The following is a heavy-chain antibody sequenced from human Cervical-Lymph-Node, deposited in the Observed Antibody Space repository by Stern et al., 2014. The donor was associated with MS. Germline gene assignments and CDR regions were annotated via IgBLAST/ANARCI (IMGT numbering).Heavy chain of an antibody. CDR3: AHSRVKYCRGGTCYSSLFDY. CDR2: LYWDDDK. Sequence: QVTLKESGPTLVKPTQTVTLTCTLSGFSVTTAGVGVGWIRQPPGKALEWLALLYWDDDKLYRPSLKNRLTITKDTSKNQVVLTVTNVDPMDTATYYCAHSRVKYCRGGTCYSSLFDYWGQGTLVTVSS. V-gene: IGHV2-5*02. CDR1: GFSVTTAGVG. D-gene: IGHD2-15*01. J-gene: IGHJ4*02.